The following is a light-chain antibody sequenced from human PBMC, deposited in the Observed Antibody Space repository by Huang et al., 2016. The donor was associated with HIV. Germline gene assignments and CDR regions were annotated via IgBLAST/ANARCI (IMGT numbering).Light chain of an antibody. J-gene: IGKJ4*01. Sequence: DIVMTQSPDSLFVSLGERATITCRSSQSIFFYSNSRNCLAWYQQKPGQPPKLLISSASDREFGVPDRCSCSGSETDFTLTISNLQAEDAATYYCQQYYSTPLSFARGTKVEI. V-gene: IGKV4-1*01. CDR2: SAS. CDR3: QQYYSTPLS. CDR1: QSIFFYSNSRNC.